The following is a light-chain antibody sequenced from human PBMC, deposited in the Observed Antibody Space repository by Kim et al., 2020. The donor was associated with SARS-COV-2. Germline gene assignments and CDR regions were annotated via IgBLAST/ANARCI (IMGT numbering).Light chain of an antibody. CDR3: QSRDSGGDVL. J-gene: IGLJ2*01. CDR1: SLRSYY. Sequence: SSELTQDPAVSVALGQTVRITCQGDSLRSYYATWYQQRPRQAPVLVIYGRNNRPSGIPDRFSGSSSGNTASLTISGAQAEDEADFYCQSRDSGGDVLFGGGNQLTVL. CDR2: GRN. V-gene: IGLV3-19*01.